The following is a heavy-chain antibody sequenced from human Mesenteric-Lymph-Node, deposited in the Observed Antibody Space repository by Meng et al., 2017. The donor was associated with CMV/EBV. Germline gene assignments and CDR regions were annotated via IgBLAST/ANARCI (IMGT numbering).Heavy chain of an antibody. CDR2: ISTSGRNR. CDR3: ASISAGATGKGMPGYGMDV. V-gene: IGHV3-48*03. J-gene: IGHJ6*02. CDR1: GFSFSTYE. D-gene: IGHD1-26*01. Sequence: GGSLRLSCAASGFSFSTYEMNWVRQVPGKGLEWVSYISTSGRNRYYKDSVEGRFTVSRDNAENSLYLLMNGLRVDDTAIYYCASISAGATGKGMPGYGMDVWGQGTTVTVSS.